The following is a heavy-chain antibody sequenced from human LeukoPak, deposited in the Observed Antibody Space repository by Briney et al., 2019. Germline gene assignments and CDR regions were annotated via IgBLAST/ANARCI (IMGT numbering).Heavy chain of an antibody. J-gene: IGHJ5*02. CDR3: ARRDYTSVWFDP. D-gene: IGHD4-11*01. Sequence: GESLKISCKASSYSFANYWIGWVRQMPGKGLEWMGLIYPAGSETIYSPSFQGQVTISVDWSTSTVYLQWNTLKASDTAMYFCARRDYTSVWFDPWGQGTLVTVSS. CDR2: IYPAGSET. CDR1: SYSFANYW. V-gene: IGHV5-51*01.